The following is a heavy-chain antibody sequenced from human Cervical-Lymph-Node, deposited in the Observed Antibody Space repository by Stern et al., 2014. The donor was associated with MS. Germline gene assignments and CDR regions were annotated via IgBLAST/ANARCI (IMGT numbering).Heavy chain of an antibody. V-gene: IGHV4-59*01. J-gene: IGHJ2*01. Sequence: QVQLQESGPGLVKPSETLSLICTVSGGSISSYYWSWIRQPSGKGLEWIGYIYYSGRTNFNPSLKSRVTISLDTSKNLFSLKLSSVTAADTAVYYCARNWYFDLWGRGTRVIVSS. CDR1: GGSISSYY. CDR2: IYYSGRT. CDR3: ARNWYFDL.